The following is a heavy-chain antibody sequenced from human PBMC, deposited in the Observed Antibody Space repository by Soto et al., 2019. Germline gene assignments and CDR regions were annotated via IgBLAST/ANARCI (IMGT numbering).Heavy chain of an antibody. CDR1: GGSITNHY. D-gene: IGHD3-16*01. J-gene: IGHJ5*02. CDR2: MYYNGDT. CDR3: VRDQDFITGDNWFDP. V-gene: IGHV4-59*11. Sequence: SETLSLTCTVSGGSITNHYWSWVRQPPGKGLEWIGCMYYNGDTKYNPSLKSRLTLSVDRSKNQFSLSLNSVTAADTAVYYCVRDQDFITGDNWFDPWGQGTLVTVSS.